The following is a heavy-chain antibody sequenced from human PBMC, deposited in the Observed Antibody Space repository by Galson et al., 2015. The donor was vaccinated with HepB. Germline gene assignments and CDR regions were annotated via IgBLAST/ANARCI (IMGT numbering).Heavy chain of an antibody. CDR1: GYSFTSYW. Sequence: SGAEVKKPGESLRISCKGSGYSFTSYWISWVRQMPGKGLEWMGRIDPSDSYTNYSPSFQGHVTISADKSISTAYLQWSSLKASDTAMYYCARHDRYYYGSGSYSDYWGQGTLVTVSS. J-gene: IGHJ4*02. V-gene: IGHV5-10-1*01. CDR3: ARHDRYYYGSGSYSDY. CDR2: IDPSDSYT. D-gene: IGHD3-10*01.